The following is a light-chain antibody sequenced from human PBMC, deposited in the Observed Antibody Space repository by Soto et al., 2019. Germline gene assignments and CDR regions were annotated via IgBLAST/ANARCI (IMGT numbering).Light chain of an antibody. V-gene: IGLV2-14*01. Sequence: QSALTQPASVSGSPGQSITISCTGTSSDVGRYNYVSWYQQYPGKAPKLIIFEVSIRPSGVSIRFSGSKSGTTASLTISGLQIEDEADYYCSSYTSRTSVVFGGGTKLTVL. CDR1: SSDVGRYNY. CDR3: SSYTSRTSVV. CDR2: EVS. J-gene: IGLJ2*01.